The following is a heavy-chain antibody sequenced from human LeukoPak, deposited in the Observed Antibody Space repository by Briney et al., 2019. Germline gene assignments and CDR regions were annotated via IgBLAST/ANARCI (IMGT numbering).Heavy chain of an antibody. CDR1: GFTFSSYG. CDR2: ISYDGSNK. Sequence: GGSLRLSCAASGFTFSSYGMHWVRQAPGMGLEWVAVISYDGSNKYYADSVKGRFTISRDNSKNTLYLQMNSLRAEDTAAYYCAKDQSNDYDSSGFDYWGQGTLVTVSS. J-gene: IGHJ4*02. V-gene: IGHV3-30*18. D-gene: IGHD3-22*01. CDR3: AKDQSNDYDSSGFDY.